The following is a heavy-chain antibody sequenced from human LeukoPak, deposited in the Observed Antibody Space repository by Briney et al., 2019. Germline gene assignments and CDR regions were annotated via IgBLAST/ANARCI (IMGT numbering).Heavy chain of an antibody. J-gene: IGHJ6*03. D-gene: IGHD5-18*01. CDR1: GFTFSDYY. V-gene: IGHV3-11*04. Sequence: GGSLRLSCAASGFTFSDYYMTWIRQAPGKGLGWVSYISSSGSNIYYADSVKGRFTISRDNAKNSLYLQMNSLRAADTAVYYCASGYSYKFMDVWGKGTTVTVSS. CDR2: ISSSGSNI. CDR3: ASGYSYKFMDV.